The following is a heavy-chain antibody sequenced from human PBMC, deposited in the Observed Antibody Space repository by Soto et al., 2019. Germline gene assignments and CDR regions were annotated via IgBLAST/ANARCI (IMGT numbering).Heavy chain of an antibody. D-gene: IGHD6-13*01. CDR2: ISSNSAYI. CDR3: TRDASRDSSARGWFDP. CDR1: GFTFSSYS. V-gene: IGHV3-21*01. J-gene: IGHJ5*02. Sequence: PGGSLRLSCAASGFTFSSYSVNWVRQAPGKGLEWVSTISSNSAYIYYTDALRGRFTISRDNAKNSLHLQMNSLRAEDTAVYYCTRDASRDSSARGWFDPWGPGTLVTVSS.